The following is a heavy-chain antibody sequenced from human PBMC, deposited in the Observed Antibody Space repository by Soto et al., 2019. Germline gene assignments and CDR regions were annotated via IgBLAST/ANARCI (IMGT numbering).Heavy chain of an antibody. CDR1: GFSVGSNY. CDR3: ARSSRGGNAGYFNL. Sequence: EVQLVETGGGLIQPGGSLRLSCAVSGFSVGSNYMSWVRQAPGKGLEWVSVIYSGGTTHDADSVKGRFTTSRDNSKNMVYLQMNSLRVEDTAVYYCARSSRGGNAGYFNLWGRGILVTVSS. CDR2: IYSGGTT. V-gene: IGHV3-53*02. J-gene: IGHJ2*01. D-gene: IGHD2-15*01.